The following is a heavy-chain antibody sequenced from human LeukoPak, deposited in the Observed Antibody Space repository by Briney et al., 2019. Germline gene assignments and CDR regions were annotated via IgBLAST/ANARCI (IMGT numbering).Heavy chain of an antibody. Sequence: GGSLRLSCAASGFTFSSYAMHWVRQAPGKGLEWVAVISYDGSNKYYADSVKGRFTISRDNSKNTLYLQMHSLRAEDTAVYYCARTLTTVTPLGYYYYGMDVWGQGTTVTVSS. CDR1: GFTFSSYA. CDR3: ARTLTTVTPLGYYYYGMDV. CDR2: ISYDGSNK. J-gene: IGHJ6*02. D-gene: IGHD4-17*01. V-gene: IGHV3-30-3*01.